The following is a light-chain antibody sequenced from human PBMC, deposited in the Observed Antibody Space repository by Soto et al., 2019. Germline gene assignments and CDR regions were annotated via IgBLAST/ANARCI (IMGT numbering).Light chain of an antibody. CDR2: DAS. V-gene: IGKV1-39*01. J-gene: IGKJ1*01. CDR1: QSIRSY. Sequence: DIPLTQSPSSLSASVGDKVTITCRASQSIRSYLNWVQQKPGKAHKLLIYDASSLQTGVPSRFSGSGSGTDFSLTISSLQPEDFATYYCQQSYSTPPWTFGQGTKVESK. CDR3: QQSYSTPPWT.